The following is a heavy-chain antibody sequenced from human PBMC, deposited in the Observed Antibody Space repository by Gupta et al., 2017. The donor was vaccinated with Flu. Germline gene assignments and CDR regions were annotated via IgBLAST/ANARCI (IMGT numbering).Heavy chain of an antibody. CDR1: GFTFSYYS. Sequence: EVQLVESGGGLVQPGGSLRLSCAASGFTFSYYSMNWVRQAPGKGLEWVSSISASSVNIYYSDSVKDRFTISRDNARNSLYLQMNSLRAEDTAVYYCARDLYDSYSSPIDYWGQGTLVSVSS. CDR2: ISASSVNI. D-gene: IGHD3-22*01. CDR3: ARDLYDSYSSPIDY. V-gene: IGHV3-21*01. J-gene: IGHJ4*02.